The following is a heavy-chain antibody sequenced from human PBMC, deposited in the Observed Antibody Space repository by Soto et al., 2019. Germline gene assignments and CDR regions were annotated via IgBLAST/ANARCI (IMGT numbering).Heavy chain of an antibody. CDR3: ARTEFRNDAFDM. J-gene: IGHJ3*02. D-gene: IGHD2-21*02. V-gene: IGHV3-74*01. CDR2: INGDGTIT. CDR1: GLTFSTSW. Sequence: EGQLVESGGGLVQPGGSLRLSCAASGLTFSTSWTHWVRQVPGKGLVWVSRINGDGTITTYADAVKGRFTISRDNANNTLFVQMNGLREDDTAVYYCARTEFRNDAFDMWGQGTMVTVSS.